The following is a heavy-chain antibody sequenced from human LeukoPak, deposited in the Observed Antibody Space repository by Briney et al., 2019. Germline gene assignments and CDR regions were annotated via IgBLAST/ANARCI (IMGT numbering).Heavy chain of an antibody. Sequence: ASVKVSCKASGYTFTTYHMHWVRQAPGQGLEWVGRMHPSSGATNYAQRFQGRVTLTRDTSIDTAYMELSRLTSDDTAVYYCARDLPFEDWGQGTLVTVSS. CDR3: ARDLPFED. CDR1: GYTFTTYH. D-gene: IGHD2/OR15-2a*01. J-gene: IGHJ4*02. CDR2: MHPSSGAT. V-gene: IGHV1-2*06.